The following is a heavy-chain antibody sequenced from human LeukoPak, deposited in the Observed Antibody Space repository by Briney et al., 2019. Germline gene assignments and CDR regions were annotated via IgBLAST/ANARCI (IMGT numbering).Heavy chain of an antibody. D-gene: IGHD1-14*01. J-gene: IGHJ4*02. V-gene: IGHV3-7*01. CDR3: ARNQRRLDY. Sequence: GGSLRLSCAASGFTFSSYWMSWVRQAPGKGLEWVANIKQDGSEKYYVDSVKGRFTISRDNAKNSLYLQVNSLGAEDTAVHYCARNQRRLDYWGQGTLVTASS. CDR2: IKQDGSEK. CDR1: GFTFSSYW.